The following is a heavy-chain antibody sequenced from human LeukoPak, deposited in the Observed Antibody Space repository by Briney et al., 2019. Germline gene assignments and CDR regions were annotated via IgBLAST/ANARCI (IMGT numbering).Heavy chain of an antibody. J-gene: IGHJ5*02. D-gene: IGHD3-3*01. CDR2: IYYSGST. V-gene: IGHV4-30-4*08. Sequence: SQTLSLTCTVSGGSISSGDYYWSWIRQPPGKGLEWIVYIYYSGSTYYNPSLKSRVTISVDTSKNQFSLKLSSVTAADTAVYYCARTPTHDFWSRPGGFDPWGQGTLVTVSS. CDR1: GGSISSGDYY. CDR3: ARTPTHDFWSRPGGFDP.